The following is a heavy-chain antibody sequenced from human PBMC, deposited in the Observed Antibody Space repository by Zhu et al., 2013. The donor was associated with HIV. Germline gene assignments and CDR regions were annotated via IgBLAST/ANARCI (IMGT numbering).Heavy chain of an antibody. J-gene: IGHJ4*02. Sequence: QVQLQESGPGLVKPSETLSLTCTVSGGSISSYYWSWIRQPPGKGLEWIGYIYYSGSTNYNPSLKSRVTISVDTSKNQFSLKLSSVTAADTAVYYCVGTSGFDHRYYFDFWGQGMLVTVSS. CDR1: GGSISSYY. V-gene: IGHV4-59*01. CDR2: IYYSGST. CDR3: VGTSGFDHRYYFDF. D-gene: IGHD3-3*01.